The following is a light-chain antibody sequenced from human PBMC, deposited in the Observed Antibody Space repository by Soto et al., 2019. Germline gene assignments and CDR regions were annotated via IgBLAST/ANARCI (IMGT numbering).Light chain of an antibody. Sequence: EIVLTQSPGTPSLSPGERATLSCRASQSISSSYLAWYQQKPGQAPRLLVYGASSRATGIADRFSGSGSGTDFTLTISRLEPEDFAVYYCQQYGSSRTFGQGTKV. V-gene: IGKV3-20*01. CDR1: QSISSSY. J-gene: IGKJ1*01. CDR3: QQYGSSRT. CDR2: GAS.